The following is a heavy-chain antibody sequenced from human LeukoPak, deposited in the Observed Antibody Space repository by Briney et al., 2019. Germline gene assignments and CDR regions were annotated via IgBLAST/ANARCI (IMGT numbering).Heavy chain of an antibody. CDR3: ARGSGDVDY. CDR2: IKQDGSEK. CDR1: GLTFSSYW. D-gene: IGHD2-21*01. V-gene: IGHV3-7*01. J-gene: IGHJ4*02. Sequence: GSLRLSCAASGLTFSSYWMTWVRQAPGKGLEWVANIKQDGSEKYYVDSVKGRFTISRDNAKNSVCLQMNSLRAEDTAVYYCARGSGDVDYWGQGTLVTVSS.